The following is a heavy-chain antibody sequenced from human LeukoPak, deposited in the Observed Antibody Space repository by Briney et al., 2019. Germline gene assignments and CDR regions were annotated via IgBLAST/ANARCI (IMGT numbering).Heavy chain of an antibody. D-gene: IGHD5-18*01. CDR1: GDSISSHY. Sequence: PSETLSLTCTVSGDSISSHYWSWIRQPPGKGLEWIGYMLDSENTKDNPYFQSRLSLSADTSKNQFSLRLTSVTAADTAVYYCATIKRGNIFGYFDFWGQGILVTVSP. CDR2: MLDSENT. V-gene: IGHV4-59*11. CDR3: ATIKRGNIFGYFDF. J-gene: IGHJ4*02.